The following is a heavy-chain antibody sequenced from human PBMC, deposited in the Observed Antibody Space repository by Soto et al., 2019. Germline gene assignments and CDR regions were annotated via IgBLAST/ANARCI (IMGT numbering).Heavy chain of an antibody. V-gene: IGHV1-24*01. Sequence: GASVKVSCKVSGYTLTELSMHWVRQAPGKGLEWMGGFDPEDGETIYAQKFQGRVTMTEDTSTDTAYMELSSLRSEDTAVYYFATGLRFLEWLSIPQNWFDPWGQGTLVTVSS. CDR2: FDPEDGET. D-gene: IGHD3-3*01. CDR3: ATGLRFLEWLSIPQNWFDP. J-gene: IGHJ5*02. CDR1: GYTLTELS.